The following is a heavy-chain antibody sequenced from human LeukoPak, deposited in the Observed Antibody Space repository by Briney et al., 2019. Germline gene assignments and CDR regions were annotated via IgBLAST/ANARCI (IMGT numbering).Heavy chain of an antibody. D-gene: IGHD4-17*01. V-gene: IGHV4-59*08. Sequence: KPSETLSLTCAVYGGSFSGYYWSWIRQPPGKGLEWIGYIYYSGSTNYNPSLKSRVTISVDTSKNQFSLKLSSVTAADTAVYYCAKYGDYGKGDDYFDYWGQGTLVTVSS. CDR1: GGSFSGYY. CDR3: AKYGDYGKGDDYFDY. CDR2: IYYSGST. J-gene: IGHJ4*02.